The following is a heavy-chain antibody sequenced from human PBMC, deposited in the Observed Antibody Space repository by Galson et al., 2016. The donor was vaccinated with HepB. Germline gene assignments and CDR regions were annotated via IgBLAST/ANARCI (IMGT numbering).Heavy chain of an antibody. Sequence: SLRLSCAASGFTFSSYNLNWVRQAPGKGLEWVSSISRGSAYIYYADSVKGRFTISRDNAKNSLYLQMHSLRAEDTEVYYCARPRDNYGHAFDIWGPGTRVTVSS. V-gene: IGHV3-21*01. CDR1: GFTFSSYN. CDR3: ARPRDNYGHAFDI. CDR2: ISRGSAYI. J-gene: IGHJ3*02. D-gene: IGHD3-10*01.